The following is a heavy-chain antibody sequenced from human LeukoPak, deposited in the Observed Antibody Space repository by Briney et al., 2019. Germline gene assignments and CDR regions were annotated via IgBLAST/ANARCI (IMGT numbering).Heavy chain of an antibody. CDR2: ISSNGGST. V-gene: IGHV3-64D*09. Sequence: GGSLRLSCSASGFTFSSYAMHWVRQAPGKGLEYVSAISSNGGSTYYADSVKGRFTISRDNSKNTLYLQMSSLRAEDTAVYYCVKGRLDCSGGSCYSGYWGQGTLVTVSS. D-gene: IGHD2-15*01. CDR3: VKGRLDCSGGSCYSGY. CDR1: GFTFSSYA. J-gene: IGHJ4*02.